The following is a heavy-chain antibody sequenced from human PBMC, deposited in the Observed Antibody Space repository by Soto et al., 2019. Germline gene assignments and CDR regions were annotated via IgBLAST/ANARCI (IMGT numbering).Heavy chain of an antibody. CDR1: GFTFGSYS. CDR3: ASDYYDSSGYKLAC. V-gene: IGHV3-21*01. CDR2: ISSSSSYI. Sequence: EVQLVESGGGLVKPGGSLRLSCAASGFTFGSYSMNWVRQAPGKGLEWVSSISSSSSYIYYADSVKGRFTISRDNAKNSLYLQMNSLRAEDTAVYYCASDYYDSSGYKLACWGQGTLVTVSS. J-gene: IGHJ4*02. D-gene: IGHD3-22*01.